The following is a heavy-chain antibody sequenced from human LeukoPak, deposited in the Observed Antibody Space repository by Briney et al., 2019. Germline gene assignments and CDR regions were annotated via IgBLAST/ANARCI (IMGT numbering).Heavy chain of an antibody. V-gene: IGHV4-59*01. CDR2: IYYSGST. CDR3: ARGDRLVRFDY. D-gene: IGHD5-12*01. Sequence: SETLSLTCTVSGGSISSYYWSWIRQPPGKGLEWIGYIYYSGSTNYNPSLKSRVTISVDTSKNQFSPKLSSVTAADTAVYYCARGDRLVRFDYWGQGTLVTVSS. CDR1: GGSISSYY. J-gene: IGHJ4*02.